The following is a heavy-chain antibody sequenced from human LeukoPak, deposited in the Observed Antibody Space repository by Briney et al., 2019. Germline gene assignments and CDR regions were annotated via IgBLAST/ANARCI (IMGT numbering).Heavy chain of an antibody. V-gene: IGHV3-33*01. CDR2: IWFDGNNK. J-gene: IGHJ3*02. Sequence: GGSLRLSCAASGFTFSSYGMHWVRQAPGKGLEWVAVIWFDGNNKYYADSVKGRFTISRDNSKNTLYLQMNSLRAEDTAVYYCARADGSGSYWYDAFDIWGQGTMVTVSS. D-gene: IGHD3-10*01. CDR1: GFTFSSYG. CDR3: ARADGSGSYWYDAFDI.